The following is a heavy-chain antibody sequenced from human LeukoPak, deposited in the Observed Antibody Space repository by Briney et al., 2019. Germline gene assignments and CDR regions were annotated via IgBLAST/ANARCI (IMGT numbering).Heavy chain of an antibody. J-gene: IGHJ4*02. V-gene: IGHV3-30*18. CDR1: GFTFSSYS. CDR2: ISYDGSNK. Sequence: AGGSLRLSCAASGFTFSSYSMNWVRQAPGKGLEWVAVISYDGSNKYYADSVKGRFTISRDNSKNTLYLQMNSLRAEDTAVYYCAKELTAIPPSYWGQGTLVTVSS. D-gene: IGHD2-21*01. CDR3: AKELTAIPPSY.